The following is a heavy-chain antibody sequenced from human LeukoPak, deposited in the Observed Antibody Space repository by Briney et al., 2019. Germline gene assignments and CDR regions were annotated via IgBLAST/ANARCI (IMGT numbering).Heavy chain of an antibody. CDR2: IYYSGST. J-gene: IGHJ6*03. Sequence: SETLSLTCTVSGGSISSSSYYWGWIRQPPGKGLEWIGSIYYSGSTYYNPSLKSRVTISVDTSKNQFSLKLSSVTAADTAVYYCASRVVAADSDYIDVWGKGTTVTVSS. V-gene: IGHV4-39*01. CDR3: ASRVVAADSDYIDV. CDR1: GGSISSSSYY. D-gene: IGHD2-15*01.